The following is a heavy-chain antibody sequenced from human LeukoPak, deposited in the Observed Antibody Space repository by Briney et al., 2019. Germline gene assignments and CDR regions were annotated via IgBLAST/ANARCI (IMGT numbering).Heavy chain of an antibody. CDR1: GGSISSSNYY. Sequence: PSETLSLTCTVSGGSISSSNYYWCWIRQPPGKGLEWIGSIYYSGSTYYNPSLKSRVTISVDTSKNQFSLKLSSVTAADTALYYCAIAVAGTPPFHWGQGTLVTVSS. CDR3: AIAVAGTPPFH. J-gene: IGHJ4*02. V-gene: IGHV4-39*01. D-gene: IGHD6-19*01. CDR2: IYYSGST.